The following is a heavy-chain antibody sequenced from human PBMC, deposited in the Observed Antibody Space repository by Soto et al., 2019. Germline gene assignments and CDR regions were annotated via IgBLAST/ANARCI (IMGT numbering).Heavy chain of an antibody. CDR3: AKGDNLGPKTGYAFDP. J-gene: IGHJ5*02. CDR2: TYYRSRWYS. V-gene: IGHV6-1*01. D-gene: IGHD5-12*01. Sequence: SQTLSLTCVISGDSVSSNGAAWNWIRQSPSRGLEWLGRTYYRSRWYSDYAPSVKSRITVNPDTSQNQFSLQLNSVTPEDTAVYFCAKGDNLGPKTGYAFDPWGQGIMVTVSS. CDR1: GDSVSSNGAA.